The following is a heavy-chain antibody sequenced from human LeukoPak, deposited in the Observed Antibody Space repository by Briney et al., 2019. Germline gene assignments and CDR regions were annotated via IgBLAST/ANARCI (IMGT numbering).Heavy chain of an antibody. CDR3: ARGPYDRYTAMPYYFDY. CDR1: GGTFSSYA. Sequence: GASVKVSCKVSGGTFSSYAISWVRQAPGQGLEWMGWINPNTGGTNYAQKFQGRVTTTRDTSTSTAYMELSRLRSDDTAVYYCARGPYDRYTAMPYYFDYWGQGTLVTVSS. J-gene: IGHJ4*02. D-gene: IGHD5-18*01. CDR2: INPNTGGT. V-gene: IGHV1-2*02.